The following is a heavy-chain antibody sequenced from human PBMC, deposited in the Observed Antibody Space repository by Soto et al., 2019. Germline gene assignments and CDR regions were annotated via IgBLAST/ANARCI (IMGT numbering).Heavy chain of an antibody. CDR3: AKRGSRMVYATGPDY. Sequence: GESLKISCAASGFTFSSYAMSWVRQAPGKGLEWVSAISGSGGSTYYADSVKGRFTISRDNSKNTLYLQMNSLRAEDTAVYYCAKRGSRMVYATGPDYWGQGTLVTVSS. CDR1: GFTFSSYA. CDR2: ISGSGGST. V-gene: IGHV3-23*01. J-gene: IGHJ4*02. D-gene: IGHD2-8*01.